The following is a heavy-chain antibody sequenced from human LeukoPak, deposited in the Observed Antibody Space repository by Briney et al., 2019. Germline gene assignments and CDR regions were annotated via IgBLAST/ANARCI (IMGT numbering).Heavy chain of an antibody. V-gene: IGHV3-30*04. J-gene: IGHJ4*02. D-gene: IGHD3-10*01. CDR2: ISYDGSNK. CDR1: GFTFSSYA. CDR3: ASSMVRGVTSDDY. Sequence: GGSLRLSCAASGFTFSSYAMHWVRQAPGKRLEWVAVISYDGSNKYYADSVKGRFTISRDNSKNTLYLQMNSLRAEDTAVYYCASSMVRGVTSDDYWGQGTLVTVSS.